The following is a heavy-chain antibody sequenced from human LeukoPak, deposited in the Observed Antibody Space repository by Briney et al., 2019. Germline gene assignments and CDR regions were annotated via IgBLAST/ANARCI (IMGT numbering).Heavy chain of an antibody. CDR1: GFTFSSYW. V-gene: IGHV3-7*01. Sequence: GGSLRLSCAAPGFTFSSYWMSWVRQAPGKGLEWVANIKQDGSEKYYVDSVKGRFTTSRDNAKNSLYLQMNSLRAEDTAVYYCAREDLNYDFWSGYPNFDYWGQGTLVTVSS. D-gene: IGHD3-3*01. CDR2: IKQDGSEK. CDR3: AREDLNYDFWSGYPNFDY. J-gene: IGHJ4*02.